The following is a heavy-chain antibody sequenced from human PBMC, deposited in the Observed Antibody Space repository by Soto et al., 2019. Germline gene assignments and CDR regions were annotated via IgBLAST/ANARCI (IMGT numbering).Heavy chain of an antibody. D-gene: IGHD3-3*01. CDR3: ARFLTTVDAFDI. Sequence: SETLSLTCTVSGGSISSYYWRWIRQPPGKGLEWIGYIYYSGSTNYNPSLKSRVTISVDTSKNQFSLKLSSVTAADTAVYYCARFLTTVDAFDIWGQGTMVTVSS. J-gene: IGHJ3*02. CDR1: GGSISSYY. CDR2: IYYSGST. V-gene: IGHV4-59*01.